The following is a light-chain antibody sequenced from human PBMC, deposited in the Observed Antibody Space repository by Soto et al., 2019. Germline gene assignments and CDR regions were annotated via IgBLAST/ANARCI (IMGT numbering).Light chain of an antibody. J-gene: IGKJ2*01. CDR2: DAS. Sequence: EIGLTQSPATLSLSPGERATLSCRASQSVSSYLALYQQKPGQAPRLLIYDASNRATGIPARFSGSGSGTDFTLTISSLEPEDFAVYYCQQRSNWPPYSFGQGTKLEIK. CDR3: QQRSNWPPYS. CDR1: QSVSSY. V-gene: IGKV3-11*01.